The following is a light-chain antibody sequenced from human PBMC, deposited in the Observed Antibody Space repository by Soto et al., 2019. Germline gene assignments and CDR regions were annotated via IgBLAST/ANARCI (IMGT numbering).Light chain of an antibody. Sequence: DIQMTQSPSSLSASXXDRVTITCGASQSISSYLNWYYQRPGKAPKXXISAASTLQSGVPSRFSGSGSGTDFTLTISSLQPEDSATYYCRQSYTVPYTFGQGTKVDIK. V-gene: IGKV1-39*01. CDR3: RQSYTVPYT. J-gene: IGKJ2*01. CDR1: QSISSY. CDR2: AAS.